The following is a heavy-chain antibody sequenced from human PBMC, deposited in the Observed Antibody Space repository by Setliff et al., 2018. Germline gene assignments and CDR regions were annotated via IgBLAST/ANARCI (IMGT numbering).Heavy chain of an antibody. V-gene: IGHV4-34*12. J-gene: IGHJ4*02. CDR2: IIHSGST. Sequence: SETLSLTCAVYGGSFSGYYWSWIRQPPGKRLEWIGEIIHSGSTNYNPSLKSRVTISMXXXKNQFSXXXXXXTAADTAVYYCARSFSRREKFLLDYWGQGALVTVSS. CDR1: GGSFSGYY. CDR3: ARSFSRREKFLLDY.